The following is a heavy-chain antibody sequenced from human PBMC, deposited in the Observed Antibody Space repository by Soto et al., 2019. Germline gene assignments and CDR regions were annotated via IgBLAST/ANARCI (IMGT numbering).Heavy chain of an antibody. V-gene: IGHV3-48*02. Sequence: GGSLRLSWAASGFTFSSYCMSWVRQAPGKGLEWVSYISISSSTIYYADSMKCRVTISRDNAKNRLDLQMNSLRDKDTAVNYCARDAPYYIGGYSDGYRFGRGYFDYWGQGTLVTVSS. D-gene: IGHD5-18*01. CDR1: GFTFSSYC. CDR3: ARDAPYYIGGYSDGYRFGRGYFDY. CDR2: ISISSSTI. J-gene: IGHJ4*02.